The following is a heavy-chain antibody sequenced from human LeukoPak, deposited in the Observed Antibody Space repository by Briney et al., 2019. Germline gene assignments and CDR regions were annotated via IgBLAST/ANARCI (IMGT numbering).Heavy chain of an antibody. Sequence: GGSLRLSCAASGFAFSSYSMHWVRQAPGKGLEWVALISYDGNIKYYADSVKGRFTISRDNSNNMLYLQVNSLRVEDTAVYHCASEFRMGHSGWSGYFQLWGQGTLATVSS. V-gene: IGHV3-30*03. D-gene: IGHD6-19*01. CDR3: ASEFRMGHSGWSGYFQL. J-gene: IGHJ1*01. CDR1: GFAFSSYS. CDR2: ISYDGNIK.